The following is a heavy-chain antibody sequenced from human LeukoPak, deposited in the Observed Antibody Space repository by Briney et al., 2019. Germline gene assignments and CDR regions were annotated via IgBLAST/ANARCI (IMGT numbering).Heavy chain of an antibody. D-gene: IGHD2-2*02. CDR3: ARLAGYCSSASCYKWYYYYMDV. Sequence: PSETLSLTCTVSGGSISSGSHYWSWIRQPAGKGLEWIGRIYTSGSTNYNPSLKSRVTISVDTSKNQFSLKLSSVTAADTAVYSCARLAGYCSSASCYKWYYYYMDVWGKGTTVTVSS. J-gene: IGHJ6*03. CDR2: IYTSGST. V-gene: IGHV4-61*02. CDR1: GGSISSGSHY.